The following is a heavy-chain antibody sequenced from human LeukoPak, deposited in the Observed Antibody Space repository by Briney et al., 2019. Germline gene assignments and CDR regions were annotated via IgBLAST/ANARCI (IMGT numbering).Heavy chain of an antibody. V-gene: IGHV4-59*01. Sequence: KPSETLSLTCTVSGGSISSYYWSWIRQPPGKGLEWIGYIYYSGSTNYNPSLKSRVTISVDTSKNQFSLKLSSVTAADTAVYYCARVSEGSSWEYYYYYYMDVWGKGTTVTVSS. J-gene: IGHJ6*03. CDR2: IYYSGST. CDR1: GGSISSYY. D-gene: IGHD6-13*01. CDR3: ARVSEGSSWEYYYYYYMDV.